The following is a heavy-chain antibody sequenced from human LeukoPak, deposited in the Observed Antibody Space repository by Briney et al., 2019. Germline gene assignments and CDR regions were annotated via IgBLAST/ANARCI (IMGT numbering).Heavy chain of an antibody. J-gene: IGHJ4*02. CDR2: ISSSGSTI. V-gene: IGHV3-48*04. CDR3: ARDPGYDYGYDY. D-gene: IGHD5-18*01. Sequence: GGSLRLSCAASGFTFRSYNMNWVRQAPGKGLEWVSYISSSGSTIYYADSVKGRFTISRDNAKNSLYLQMNSLRAEDTAVYYCARDPGYDYGYDYWGQGTLVTVSS. CDR1: GFTFRSYN.